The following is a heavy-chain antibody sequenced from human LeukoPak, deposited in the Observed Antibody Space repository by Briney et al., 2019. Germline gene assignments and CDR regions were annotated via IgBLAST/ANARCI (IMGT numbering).Heavy chain of an antibody. CDR2: ISYDGSNK. V-gene: IGHV3-30*03. CDR1: GFTFSSYG. D-gene: IGHD5-24*01. CDR3: ARNLRDGYKSWEMDY. J-gene: IGHJ4*02. Sequence: GRSLTLSCAASGFTFSSYGMHWVRQAPGKELERVAVISYDGSNKYYADSVKGRFTISRDNSKNTLYLQMNCLRAEDTAVYYCARNLRDGYKSWEMDYWGQGTLVTVSS.